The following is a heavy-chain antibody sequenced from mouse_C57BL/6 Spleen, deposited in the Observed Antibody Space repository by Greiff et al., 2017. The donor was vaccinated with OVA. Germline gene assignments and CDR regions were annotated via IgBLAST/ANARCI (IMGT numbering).Heavy chain of an antibody. Sequence: QVQLQQSGAELVRPGASVTLSCKASGYTFTDYEMHWVKQTPVHGLEWIGSIAPETGGTAYNQKFKGKAILTADKSSSTAGMEIRILTSEDSAFYYCKRVPFAGFAYWGQGTLVTVS. J-gene: IGHJ3*01. CDR2: IAPETGGT. V-gene: IGHV1-15*01. CDR3: KRVPFAGFAY. CDR1: GYTFTDYE.